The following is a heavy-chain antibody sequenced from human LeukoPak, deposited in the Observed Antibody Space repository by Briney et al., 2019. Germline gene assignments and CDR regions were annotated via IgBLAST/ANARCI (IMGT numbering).Heavy chain of an antibody. D-gene: IGHD3-22*01. CDR1: GGSISSGDYY. CDR2: IYYSGST. V-gene: IGHV4-30-4*08. Sequence: PSETLSLTCTVSGGSISSGDYYWSWIRQPPGKGLEWIGYIYYSGSTYYNPSLKSRVTISVDTSKNQFSLKLSSVTAADTAAYYCARVGMTTPYWAWFDPWGQGTLVTVSS. J-gene: IGHJ5*02. CDR3: ARVGMTTPYWAWFDP.